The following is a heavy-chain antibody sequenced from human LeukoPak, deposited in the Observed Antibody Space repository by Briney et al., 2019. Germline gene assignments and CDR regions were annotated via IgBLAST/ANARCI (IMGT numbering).Heavy chain of an antibody. J-gene: IGHJ2*01. Sequence: SQTLSLTCTVSGGSLSSGSYYWSWIRQPAGKGLEWIGRIYTSGSTNYNPSLKSRVTISVDTSKNQFSLKLSSVTAADTAVYYCASAYCGGDCTPYWYFDLWGRGTLVTVSS. V-gene: IGHV4-61*02. CDR3: ASAYCGGDCTPYWYFDL. CDR1: GGSLSSGSYY. D-gene: IGHD2-21*02. CDR2: IYTSGST.